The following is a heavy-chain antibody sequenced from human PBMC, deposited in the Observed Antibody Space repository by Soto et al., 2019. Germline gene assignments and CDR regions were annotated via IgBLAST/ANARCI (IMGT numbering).Heavy chain of an antibody. J-gene: IGHJ4*02. V-gene: IGHV3-21*02. CDR1: GFTFSSYN. CDR2: ISSSSSYI. Sequence: EVQLVESGGGLVKPGGSLRLSCAASGFTFSSYNMNWVRQAPGKGLEWVSSISSSSSYIYYADSVKGRFTISRDNAKNIMYVQMKRLRAEDRDVYYCARPSYYYDSSGNFDYWGQGTLVTVSS. D-gene: IGHD3-22*01. CDR3: ARPSYYYDSSGNFDY.